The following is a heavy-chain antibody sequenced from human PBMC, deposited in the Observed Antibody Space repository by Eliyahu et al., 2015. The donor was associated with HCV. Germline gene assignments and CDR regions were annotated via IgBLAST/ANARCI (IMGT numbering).Heavy chain of an antibody. CDR3: AKGAGYCSGGSCYSEFDH. V-gene: IGHV3-23*01. CDR1: GXXXSXYA. Sequence: EVRLLESGGGLVQPGGXLRLSCAASGXXXSXYARPWVXQGPGKGLGVVSSISGSGSNRDYADSVKGRFTISRDNSRDTMYLQMERLRAEDTAVYYCAKGAGYCSGGSCYSEFDHWGQGTLVTVSS. CDR2: ISGSGSNR. D-gene: IGHD2-15*01. J-gene: IGHJ4*02.